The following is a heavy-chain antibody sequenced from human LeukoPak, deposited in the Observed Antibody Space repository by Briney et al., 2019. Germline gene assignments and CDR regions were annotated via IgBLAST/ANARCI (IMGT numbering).Heavy chain of an antibody. V-gene: IGHV4-39*07. J-gene: IGHJ3*02. CDR2: IYKSGST. D-gene: IGHD6-19*01. Sequence: SETLSLTCSVSGGSITSSGYYWGWIRQPPGKGLEWIGTIYKSGSTNYNPSLKSRVTISVDTSNNQFSLKLSSVTAADTAVYYCARDWSVLAVASHAFDIRGQGTMVTVSS. CDR3: ARDWSVLAVASHAFDI. CDR1: GGSITSSGYY.